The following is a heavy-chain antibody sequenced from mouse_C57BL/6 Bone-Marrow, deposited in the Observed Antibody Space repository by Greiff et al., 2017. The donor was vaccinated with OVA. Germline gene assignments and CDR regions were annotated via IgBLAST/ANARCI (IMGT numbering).Heavy chain of an antibody. Sequence: EVHLVESGGGLVKPGGSLKLSCAASGFTFSSYTMSWVRQTPEKRLEWVATISGGGGNTYYPDSVKGRFTISRDNAKNTLYLQMGSLRSEDTALYYCARLYDGSMVFDYWGQGTTLTVSS. D-gene: IGHD2-10*02. CDR3: ARLYDGSMVFDY. J-gene: IGHJ2*01. V-gene: IGHV5-9*01. CDR2: ISGGGGNT. CDR1: GFTFSSYT.